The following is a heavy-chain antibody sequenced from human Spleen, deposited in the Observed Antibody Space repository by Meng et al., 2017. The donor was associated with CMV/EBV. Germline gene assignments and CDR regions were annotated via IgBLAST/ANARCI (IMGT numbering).Heavy chain of an antibody. CDR1: GFTFSNYA. J-gene: IGHJ4*02. Sequence: GESLKISCAASGFTFSNYAMHWVRQAPGKGLQWVAVIWYDGSNKYYTDSVKGRFTISRDNSKNTLYLQMNSLRAEDTAVYYCARDRWATSDYWGQGTLVTVSS. CDR2: IWYDGSNK. D-gene: IGHD1-26*01. CDR3: ARDRWATSDY. V-gene: IGHV3-33*01.